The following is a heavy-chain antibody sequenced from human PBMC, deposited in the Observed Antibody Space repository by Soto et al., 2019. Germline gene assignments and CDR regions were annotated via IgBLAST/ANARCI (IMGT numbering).Heavy chain of an antibody. Sequence: QVQLVQSGAEVKKPGASVKVSCKASGYTFTRYYMHWVRQAPGQGLEWMGIINPSGGSTSYAQKFQGRVTMTRETSTSTVYMELSSMRSEDTAVYYCARGLGCSSTSCYTDYYYYGMDVWGQGTTVTVSS. V-gene: IGHV1-46*01. J-gene: IGHJ6*02. CDR3: ARGLGCSSTSCYTDYYYYGMDV. CDR1: GYTFTRYY. CDR2: INPSGGST. D-gene: IGHD2-2*02.